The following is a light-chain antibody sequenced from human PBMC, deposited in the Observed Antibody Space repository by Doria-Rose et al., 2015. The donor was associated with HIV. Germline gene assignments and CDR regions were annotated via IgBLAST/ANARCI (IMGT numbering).Light chain of an antibody. CDR3: MQTILLPFT. V-gene: IGKV2D-29*02. CDR1: QSLVNSDGKTY. J-gene: IGKJ3*01. Sequence: TQSPLSLSVTPGQPASISCRSSQSLVNSDGKTYLYWYLQKPGQSPQLLIYEVSNRFSGVPDRFSGSRSGTDLTLKISRVEPEDFGVYYCMQTILLPFTFGPGTTVDIK. CDR2: EVS.